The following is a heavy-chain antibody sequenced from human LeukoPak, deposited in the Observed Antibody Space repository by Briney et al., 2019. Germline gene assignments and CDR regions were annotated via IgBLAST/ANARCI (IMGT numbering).Heavy chain of an antibody. J-gene: IGHJ6*02. CDR1: GFTFSSYG. Sequence: GGSLRLSCAASGFTFSSYGMHWVRQAPGKGLEWVAVISYDGSNKYYADSVKGRFTISRDNSKNTLYLQMNSLRAEDTAEYYCAKDGYCSSTSCYSSYYYYYGVDVWGQGTTVTVSS. CDR2: ISYDGSNK. V-gene: IGHV3-30*18. D-gene: IGHD2-2*02. CDR3: AKDGYCSSTSCYSSYYYYYGVDV.